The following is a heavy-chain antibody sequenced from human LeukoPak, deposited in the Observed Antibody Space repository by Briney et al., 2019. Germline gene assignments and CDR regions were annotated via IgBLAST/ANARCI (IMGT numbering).Heavy chain of an antibody. Sequence: SETLSLTCTVSGGSISSGDYYWSWIRQPPGKGLEWIGYIYYSGSTYYNPSLKSRVTISVDTSKNHFSLELSSVTAADTAMYYCARSDETFSYDYSGYYTFDSWGQGTLVTVSS. J-gene: IGHJ4*02. CDR3: ARSDETFSYDYSGYYTFDS. CDR1: GGSISSGDYY. V-gene: IGHV4-31*03. D-gene: IGHD3-22*01. CDR2: IYYSGST.